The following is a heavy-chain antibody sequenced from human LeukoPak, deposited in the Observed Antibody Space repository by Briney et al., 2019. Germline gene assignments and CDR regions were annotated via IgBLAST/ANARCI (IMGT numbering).Heavy chain of an antibody. D-gene: IGHD1-1*01. CDR1: GFTFNGFY. CDR3: TRELPVIGTNWRVNWFDP. J-gene: IGHJ5*02. CDR2: INPKSGAT. Sequence: ASVKVSCKASGFTFNGFYMHWVRQAPGQGLEWMGWINPKSGATKYAQRFQGRVTMTRDTSITTAYMELSRLRSDDTARYYCTRELPVIGTNWRVNWFDPWGQGTLVTVSS. V-gene: IGHV1-2*02.